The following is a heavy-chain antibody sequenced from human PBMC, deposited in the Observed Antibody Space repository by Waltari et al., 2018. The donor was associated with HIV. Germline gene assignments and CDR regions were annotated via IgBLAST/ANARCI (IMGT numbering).Heavy chain of an antibody. D-gene: IGHD3-9*01. V-gene: IGHV3-33*01. J-gene: IGHJ4*02. CDR3: ARDPAPYYDILTGYNAYYFDY. CDR1: GFTFSSYG. CDR2: IWYDGSYK. Sequence: QVQLVESGGGVVQPGRSLRLYCAASGFTFSSYGMRWVRQAPGKGLEWVAFIWYDGSYKYYADSVKGRFTISRDNSKNTLYLQMSSLRAEDTAVYYCARDPAPYYDILTGYNAYYFDYWGQGTLVTVSS.